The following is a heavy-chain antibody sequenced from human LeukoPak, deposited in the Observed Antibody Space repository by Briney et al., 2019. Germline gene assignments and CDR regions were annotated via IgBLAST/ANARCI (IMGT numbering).Heavy chain of an antibody. Sequence: PGGSLRLSCVASGITFSSYSMNWVRQAPGKGLEWVSYISSFSGTINYADSVKGRFTISRDNAKNSLYLQMNSLRAEDTAVYCCTVDFSLDTAMVTSDAFDYWGQGTLVTVSS. V-gene: IGHV3-48*01. D-gene: IGHD5-18*01. J-gene: IGHJ4*02. CDR3: TVDFSLDTAMVTSDAFDY. CDR2: ISSFSGTI. CDR1: GITFSSYS.